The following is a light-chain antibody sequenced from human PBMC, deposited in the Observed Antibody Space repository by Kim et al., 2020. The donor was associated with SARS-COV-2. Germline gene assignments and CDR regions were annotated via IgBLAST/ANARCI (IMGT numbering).Light chain of an antibody. CDR1: QTVSSNY. CDR2: GAS. CDR3: QHFGDSPGYT. J-gene: IGKJ2*01. V-gene: IGKV3-20*01. Sequence: SPGERVTPSCRATQTVSSNYLAWYQQKPGQAPGLLISGASSRATGVPDRFSGSGSGTDFTLTISRLEPEDFAVYFCQHFGDSPGYTFGQGTKLEI.